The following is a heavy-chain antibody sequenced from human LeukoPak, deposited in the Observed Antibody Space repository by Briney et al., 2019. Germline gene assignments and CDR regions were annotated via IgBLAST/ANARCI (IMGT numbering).Heavy chain of an antibody. CDR1: GYSISSGYY. CDR3: ARELPGVVPYFGY. J-gene: IGHJ4*02. D-gene: IGHD3-16*01. CDR2: IYHSGST. V-gene: IGHV4-38-2*02. Sequence: PSETLSLTCAVSGYSISSGYYWGWIRQLPGKGLEWIGSIYHSGSTYYNPSLKSRVTISVDTSKNQFSLKLSSVTAADTAVYYCARELPGVVPYFGYWGQGTLVTVSS.